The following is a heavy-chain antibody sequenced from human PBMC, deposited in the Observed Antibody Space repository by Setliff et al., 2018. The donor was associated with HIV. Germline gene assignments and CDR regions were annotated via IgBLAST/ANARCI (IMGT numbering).Heavy chain of an antibody. D-gene: IGHD3-10*01. CDR2: INPNRGDT. J-gene: IGHJ3*02. V-gene: IGHV1-2*06. CDR3: ARVSSFNKIIREAFDI. Sequence: GASVKVSCKASGYTFTGYFIHWARQAPGQGLEWVGQINPNRGDTKSHHKFADRLIMSRDTSLTTVYMELTSLRSDDTAVYYCARVSSFNKIIREAFDIWGQGTLVTVSS. CDR1: GYTFTGYF.